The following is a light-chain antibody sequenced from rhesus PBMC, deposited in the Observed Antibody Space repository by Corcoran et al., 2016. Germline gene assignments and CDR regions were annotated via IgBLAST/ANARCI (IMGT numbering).Light chain of an antibody. Sequence: DIQMTQSPSSLSASVGDTVTITCRASQGVSRYLNWFQQKPGKAPKLLRYTASRLVSGVPSRFSGSGYGTDFTLTISSLQPENCATYYCQQHNTYPLIFGGGTKVELK. V-gene: IGKV1-28*02. J-gene: IGKJ4*01. CDR3: QQHNTYPLI. CDR2: TAS. CDR1: QGVSRY.